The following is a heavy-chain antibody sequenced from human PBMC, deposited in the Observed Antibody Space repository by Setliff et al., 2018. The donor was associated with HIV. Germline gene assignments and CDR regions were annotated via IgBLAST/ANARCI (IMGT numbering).Heavy chain of an antibody. CDR3: ARGGVGPATYASAFDI. CDR1: GESFSSYF. V-gene: IGHV4-34*01. CDR2: INHSGST. J-gene: IGHJ3*02. D-gene: IGHD1-26*01. Sequence: PSETLSLTCAVYGESFSSYFWSWARQPPGKGLEWIGEINHSGSTNYNPSLKSRVTISVHTSKTQFSLKLNSVTAADTAVYYCARGGVGPATYASAFDIWGQGTMVTVSS.